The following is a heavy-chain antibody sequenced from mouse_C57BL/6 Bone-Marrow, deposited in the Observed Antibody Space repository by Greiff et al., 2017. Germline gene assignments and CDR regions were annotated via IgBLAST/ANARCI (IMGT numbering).Heavy chain of an antibody. CDR3: TRYGSSYCWFAY. CDR1: GYPFTDYE. J-gene: IGHJ3*01. V-gene: IGHV1-15*01. CDR2: IDPETGGT. Sequence: VQGVESGPELVKPGASVKISCKASGYPFTDYEMHWVKQTPVHGLEWIGAIDPETGGTAYNQKLKGKAILTADKSSSTAYMELRSLTSEDSAVYYCTRYGSSYCWFAYWGQGTLVTVSA. D-gene: IGHD1-1*01.